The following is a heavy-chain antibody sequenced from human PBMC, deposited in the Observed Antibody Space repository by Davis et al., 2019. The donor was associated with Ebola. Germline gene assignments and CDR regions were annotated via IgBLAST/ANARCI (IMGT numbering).Heavy chain of an antibody. Sequence: ASVKVSCKASGYTFTSYGISWVRQAPGQRLEWMGWISAYNGNTNYAQNVQGRVTMTTDTSTSTVYMEVGSLRSDDTAVYYCARAQFPTTSDHWGQGTLVTVSS. CDR1: GYTFTSYG. CDR3: ARAQFPTTSDH. V-gene: IGHV1-18*01. CDR2: ISAYNGNT. J-gene: IGHJ4*02. D-gene: IGHD1-1*01.